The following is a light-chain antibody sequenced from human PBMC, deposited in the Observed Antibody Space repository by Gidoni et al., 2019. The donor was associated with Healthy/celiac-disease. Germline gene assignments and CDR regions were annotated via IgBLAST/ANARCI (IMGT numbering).Light chain of an antibody. CDR2: DAS. J-gene: IGKJ1*01. CDR1: QSVSSS. V-gene: IGKV3-11*01. CDR3: QQRSNWPWT. Sequence: EIVLTQSPATLSLSPGEIATLSGMASQSVSSSLAWYQQKPGQAPRLLIYDASNRATGIPARFSGSGSGTDFTLTIISLEPEYFAVYYCQQRSNWPWTFGQGTKVEIK.